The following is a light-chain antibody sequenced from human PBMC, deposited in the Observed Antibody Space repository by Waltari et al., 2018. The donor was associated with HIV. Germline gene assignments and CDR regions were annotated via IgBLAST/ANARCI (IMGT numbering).Light chain of an antibody. CDR2: GNS. CDR3: QSYDSRLSGFVI. Sequence: QSVLTQPPSVSGAPGQRVTISCTGSSPNIGAGYDVPWYQQLPGTAPKLLIYGNSNRPSGVPDRFSGSKSGTSASLAITGLQAEDEADYYCQSYDSRLSGFVIFGGGSKLTVL. CDR1: SPNIGAGYD. V-gene: IGLV1-40*01. J-gene: IGLJ2*01.